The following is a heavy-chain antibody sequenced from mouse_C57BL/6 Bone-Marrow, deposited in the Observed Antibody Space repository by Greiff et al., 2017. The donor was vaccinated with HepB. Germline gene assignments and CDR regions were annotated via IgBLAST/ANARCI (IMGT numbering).Heavy chain of an antibody. Sequence: QVQLKQSGPELVKPGASVKISCKASGYAFSSSWMNWAKQRPGKGLEWIGRIYPGDGDTNYNGKFKGKATLTADTSSSTAYMQLSSLTSEDSAVYYCARRVTTVVAVDYWGQGTTLTVSS. J-gene: IGHJ2*01. V-gene: IGHV1-82*01. CDR2: IYPGDGDT. CDR3: ARRVTTVVAVDY. CDR1: GYAFSSSW. D-gene: IGHD1-1*01.